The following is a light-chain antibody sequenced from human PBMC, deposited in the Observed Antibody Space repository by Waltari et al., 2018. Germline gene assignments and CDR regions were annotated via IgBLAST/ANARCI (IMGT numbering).Light chain of an antibody. CDR3: CSYAGSSTLV. V-gene: IGLV2-23*01. J-gene: IGLJ2*01. CDR1: SSDVVSYNL. Sequence: QSALTQPASVSGSPGQSITISCTGTSSDVVSYNLGAWYQPHPGKAPKLMIYEGSKRPSGVSNRFSGSKSGNTASLPISGLQAEDEADYYCCSYAGSSTLVFGGGTKLPVL. CDR2: EGS.